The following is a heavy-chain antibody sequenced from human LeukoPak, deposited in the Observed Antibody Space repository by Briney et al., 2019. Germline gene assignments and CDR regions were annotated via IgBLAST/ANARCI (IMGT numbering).Heavy chain of an antibody. Sequence: SETLSLICIVSGGSIISGGYYWSWIRQHPGKGLEWIGYIFYSGSTYYNPSLKSRVTISVDTSKNQFSLKLSSVTAADTAVYYCARTRYSSSYHAFDNWGQGTLVTVSS. V-gene: IGHV4-31*03. J-gene: IGHJ4*02. CDR2: IFYSGST. CDR3: ARTRYSSSYHAFDN. D-gene: IGHD3-3*01. CDR1: GGSIISGGYY.